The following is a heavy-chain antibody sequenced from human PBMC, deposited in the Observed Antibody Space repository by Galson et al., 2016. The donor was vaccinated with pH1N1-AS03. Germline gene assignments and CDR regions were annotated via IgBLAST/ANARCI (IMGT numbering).Heavy chain of an antibody. J-gene: IGHJ6*02. Sequence: ETLSLTCTLSGDSIGGYYWSWVRQPAGEGLQWLGRMYASGDTLYNPSLKSRLTMSVDTSKNHFSLKLNSVTAADTAVYYCARERQWVSGDSGPRYGMDVWGQGATVTVSS. D-gene: IGHD3-10*02. CDR1: GDSIGGYY. CDR2: MYASGDT. CDR3: ARERQWVSGDSGPRYGMDV. V-gene: IGHV4-4*07.